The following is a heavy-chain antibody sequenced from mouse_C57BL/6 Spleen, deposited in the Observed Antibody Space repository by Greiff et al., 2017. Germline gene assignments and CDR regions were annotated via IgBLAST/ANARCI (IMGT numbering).Heavy chain of an antibody. CDR1: GYAFSSYW. J-gene: IGHJ4*01. CDR2: IYPGDGDT. D-gene: IGHD1-1*01. V-gene: IGHV1-80*01. Sequence: QVQLQQSGAELVKPGASVKISCKASGYAFSSYWMNWVKQRPGKGLEWIGQIYPGDGDTNYNGKFKGKATLTADKSSSTAYMQISSLDSEDSAVYFCARWTYDGSSYGMDDWGQGTSVTVSS. CDR3: ARWTYDGSSYGMDD.